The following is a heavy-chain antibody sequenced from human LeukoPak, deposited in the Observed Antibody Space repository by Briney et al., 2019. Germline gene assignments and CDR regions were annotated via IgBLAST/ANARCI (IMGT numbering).Heavy chain of an antibody. CDR2: ISAYNGNT. J-gene: IGHJ6*02. D-gene: IGHD3-22*01. CDR1: GYTFTSYG. CDR3: AREWPESYYYDSSGYHYYYYGMDV. V-gene: IGHV1-18*01. Sequence: ASVKVSCKASGYTFTSYGISWVRQAPGQGLEWMGWISAYNGNTNYAQKLQGRVTMTTDTSMSTAYMELRSLRSDDTAVYYCAREWPESYYYDSSGYHYYYYGMDVWGQGTTVTVSS.